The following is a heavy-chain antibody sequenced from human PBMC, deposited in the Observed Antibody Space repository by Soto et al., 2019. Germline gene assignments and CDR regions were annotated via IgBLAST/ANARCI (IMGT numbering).Heavy chain of an antibody. CDR2: ISYDGSNK. J-gene: IGHJ4*02. CDR3: ARGPSSLTRFDY. V-gene: IGHV3-30-3*01. CDR1: GFTFSSYA. Sequence: QVQLVESGGGVVQPRRSLRLSCAASGFTFSSYAMHWVRQAPGKGLEWVAVISYDGSNKYYADSVKGRFTISRDNSKNTLYLQMNSLRAEDTAVYYCARGPSSLTRFDYWGQGTLVTVSS. D-gene: IGHD2-2*01.